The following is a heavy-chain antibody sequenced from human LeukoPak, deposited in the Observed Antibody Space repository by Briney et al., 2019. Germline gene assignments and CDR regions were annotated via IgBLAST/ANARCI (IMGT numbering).Heavy chain of an antibody. CDR3: ATDESNSFFF. V-gene: IGHV3-15*01. CDR2: ITSKTDGGIT. CDR1: GFSFTDAW. J-gene: IGHJ4*02. Sequence: GGSLRLSCAASGFSFTDAWMSWVRQAPGKGLEWVGRITSKTDGGITDSAAPVKGRFTVSRDDSKNTLFLQMSSLRTEDTAVYYCATDESNSFFFWGQGTLVTVSS. D-gene: IGHD2/OR15-2a*01.